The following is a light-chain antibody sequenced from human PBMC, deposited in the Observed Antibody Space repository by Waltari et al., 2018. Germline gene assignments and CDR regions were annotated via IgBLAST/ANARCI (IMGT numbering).Light chain of an antibody. CDR1: NIGSKS. J-gene: IGLJ3*02. Sequence: SYVLHHPPSVSVAPGKTARITCGGNNIGSKSVHWYQQKPGQAPVLVVYDDSDRPSGIPERFSGSNSGNTATLTISRVEAGDEADYYCQVWDSSSDHPRVFGGGTKLTVL. V-gene: IGLV3-21*03. CDR2: DDS. CDR3: QVWDSSSDHPRV.